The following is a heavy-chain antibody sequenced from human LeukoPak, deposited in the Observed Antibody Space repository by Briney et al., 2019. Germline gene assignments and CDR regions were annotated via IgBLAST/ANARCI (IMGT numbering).Heavy chain of an antibody. V-gene: IGHV4-39*01. CDR2: IYYSGTT. D-gene: IGHD2-15*01. CDR1: GGSISSSCYY. Sequence: PSDTLSLTCTVSGGSISSSCYYWGWIRHPPGQGLEWIGSIYYSGTTYYNQSLKSRVTISVDTSKNQFSLKLSSVTAADTAVYYCARHGTPYCSGGSCYSPYYYYGMDVWGQGTTVTVSS. CDR3: ARHGTPYCSGGSCYSPYYYYGMDV. J-gene: IGHJ6*02.